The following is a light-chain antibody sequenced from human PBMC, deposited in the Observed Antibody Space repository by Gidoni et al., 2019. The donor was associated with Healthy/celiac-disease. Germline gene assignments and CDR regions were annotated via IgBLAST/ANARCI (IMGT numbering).Light chain of an antibody. CDR2: GAS. Sequence: DTVFTQSPGTLSLSPGERATLSCRASQSVSSSYLAWYQQKPGQAPRLLIYGASSRATGIPDRFSGSGSGTDFTLTISRLEPEDFAVYYCQQYGSSLITFXQXTRLEIK. J-gene: IGKJ5*01. V-gene: IGKV3-20*01. CDR3: QQYGSSLIT. CDR1: QSVSSSY.